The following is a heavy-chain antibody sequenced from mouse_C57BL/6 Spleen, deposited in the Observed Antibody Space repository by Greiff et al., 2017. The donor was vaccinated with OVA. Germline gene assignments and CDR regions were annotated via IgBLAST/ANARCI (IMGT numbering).Heavy chain of an antibody. D-gene: IGHD2-4*01. CDR3: TTYDYTY. CDR1: GFNIKDDY. Sequence: VQLKESGAELVRPGASVKLSCTASGFNIKDDYMHWVKQRPEQGLEWIGWIDPENGDTEYASKFQGKATITADTSSNTAYLQLSSLTSEDTAVYYCTTYDYTYWGQGTLVTVSA. J-gene: IGHJ3*01. V-gene: IGHV14-4*01. CDR2: IDPENGDT.